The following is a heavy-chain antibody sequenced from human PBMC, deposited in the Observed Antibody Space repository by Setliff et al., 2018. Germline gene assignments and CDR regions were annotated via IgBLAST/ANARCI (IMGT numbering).Heavy chain of an antibody. CDR1: GASINSGTYY. J-gene: IGHJ4*02. Sequence: SETLSLTCPVSGASINSGTYYWAWIRQPPGKGLEWIGRIHYSGTTYYNASLKSRVTMSVDTSKNQFSLNLSSVTAADTAVYYCARTGTYRYFDYWGQGALVTVSS. D-gene: IGHD1-26*01. V-gene: IGHV4-39*01. CDR3: ARTGTYRYFDY. CDR2: IHYSGTT.